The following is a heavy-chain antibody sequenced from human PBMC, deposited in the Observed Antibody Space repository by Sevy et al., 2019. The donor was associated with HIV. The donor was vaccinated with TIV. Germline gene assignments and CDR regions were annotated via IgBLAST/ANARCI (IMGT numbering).Heavy chain of an antibody. Sequence: SETLSLTCAVSGYSISSGYYWGWIRQPRGKGLEWIGSIYHSGSTYYNPSLKSRVTISVDTSKNQFSLKLSSVTAADTAVYYCARDRVGATTSGFYYYGMDVWGQGTTVTVSS. D-gene: IGHD1-26*01. CDR2: IYHSGST. CDR1: GYSISSGYY. J-gene: IGHJ6*02. CDR3: ARDRVGATTSGFYYYGMDV. V-gene: IGHV4-38-2*02.